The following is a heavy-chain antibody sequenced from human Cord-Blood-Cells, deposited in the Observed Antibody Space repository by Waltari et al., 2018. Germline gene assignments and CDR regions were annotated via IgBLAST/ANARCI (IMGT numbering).Heavy chain of an antibody. CDR2: IYYSGNT. CDR3: ARQPSSGWYYYYYGMDV. CDR1: GGSISSSSYY. D-gene: IGHD6-19*01. Sequence: QLQLQESGPGLVKPSETLSLTCTVSGGSISSSSYYWGWIRQPPGKGLEWIGSIYYSGNTYYNPSLKSRVTISVDTSKNQFSLKLSSVTAADTAVYYCARQPSSGWYYYYYGMDVWGQGTTVTVSS. V-gene: IGHV4-39*01. J-gene: IGHJ6*02.